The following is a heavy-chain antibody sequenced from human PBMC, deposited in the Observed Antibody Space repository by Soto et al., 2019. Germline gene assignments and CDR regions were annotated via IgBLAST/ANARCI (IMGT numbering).Heavy chain of an antibody. V-gene: IGHV3-30*18. Sequence: QVQLVESGGGVVQPGRSLRLSCAASGFTFSSYGMHWVRQAPGKGLEWVAVISYDGSNKYYADSVKGRFTISRDNSKNTLYLQMKSLRGEGTAVYYCAKGRFRIAVAAPFDYWGQGTLVTVSS. D-gene: IGHD6-19*01. CDR3: AKGRFRIAVAAPFDY. J-gene: IGHJ4*02. CDR1: GFTFSSYG. CDR2: ISYDGSNK.